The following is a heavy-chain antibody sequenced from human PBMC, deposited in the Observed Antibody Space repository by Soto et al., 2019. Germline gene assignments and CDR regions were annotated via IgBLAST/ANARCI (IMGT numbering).Heavy chain of an antibody. CDR1: GFTFSNNG. CDR3: VKDKGAAAGFDY. CDR2: ISYEGSEK. V-gene: IGHV3-30*18. D-gene: IGHD6-13*01. J-gene: IGHJ4*02. Sequence: QVHLVESGGGVVQPGRSLRLSCAASGFTFSNNGMHWVRQAPGKGLEWMGVISYEGSEKYYEGSVKGRFTISRDNSKNTLYRQMDTLRAEGTAIYYCVKDKGAAAGFDYWGQGILVTGSS.